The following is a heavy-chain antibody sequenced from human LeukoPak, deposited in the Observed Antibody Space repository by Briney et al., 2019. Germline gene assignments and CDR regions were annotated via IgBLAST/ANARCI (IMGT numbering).Heavy chain of an antibody. Sequence: RASVKVSCKASGYTFTGYYMHWVRQAPGQGPEWMGWINPNSGGTNYAQKFQGRVTMTRDTSISTAYMELSRLRSDDTAVYYCARDIVVVPAGWFDPWGQGTLVTVSS. CDR2: INPNSGGT. V-gene: IGHV1-2*02. CDR1: GYTFTGYY. J-gene: IGHJ5*02. CDR3: ARDIVVVPAGWFDP. D-gene: IGHD2-2*01.